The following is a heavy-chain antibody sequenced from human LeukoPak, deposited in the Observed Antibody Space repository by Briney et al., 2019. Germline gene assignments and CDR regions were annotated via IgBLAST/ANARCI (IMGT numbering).Heavy chain of an antibody. CDR1: GYTFTSYA. CDR3: ARRVYSGDGQALDI. V-gene: IGHV7-4-1*02. D-gene: IGHD5-12*01. J-gene: IGHJ3*02. CDR2: INTNTGNP. Sequence: GASVKVSCKASGYTFTSYAMNWVRQAPGQGLEWMGWINTNTGNPTYAQGFTGRFVFSLDTSVSTAYLQISSLKASDTAMYYCARRVYSGDGQALDIWGQGTMVTVSS.